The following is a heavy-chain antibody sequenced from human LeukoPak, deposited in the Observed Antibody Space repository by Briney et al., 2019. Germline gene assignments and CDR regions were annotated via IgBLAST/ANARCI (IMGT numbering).Heavy chain of an antibody. Sequence: PGGSLRLSCAASGFTFSSFGIHWVRQAPGKGLEWVAVISFDGNIKHYADSVKSRFTISRDNSKNTLFLQMNSLRPEDTAVYYCARGHSSSWSFLDYWGQGTLVTVSS. V-gene: IGHV3-30*03. CDR2: ISFDGNIK. CDR1: GFTFSSFG. CDR3: ARGHSSSWSFLDY. D-gene: IGHD6-13*01. J-gene: IGHJ4*02.